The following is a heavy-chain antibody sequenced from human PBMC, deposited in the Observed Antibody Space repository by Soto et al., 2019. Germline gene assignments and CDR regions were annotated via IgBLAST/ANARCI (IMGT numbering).Heavy chain of an antibody. V-gene: IGHV4-31*03. D-gene: IGHD2-21*02. Sequence: QVQLQESGPGLVKPSQTLSLTCTVSGGSISSGGYYWSWIRQHPGKGLEWIGYIYYSGSTYYNPSLKSRGTISVDTSKNPFSLKLSSVTAADTAVYYCARDDSPTYYSYGMDVWGQGTTVTVSS. CDR3: ARDDSPTYYSYGMDV. J-gene: IGHJ6*02. CDR1: GGSISSGGYY. CDR2: IYYSGST.